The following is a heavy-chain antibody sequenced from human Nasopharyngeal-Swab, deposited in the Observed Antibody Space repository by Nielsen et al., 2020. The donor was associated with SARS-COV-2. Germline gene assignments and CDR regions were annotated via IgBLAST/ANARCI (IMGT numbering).Heavy chain of an antibody. J-gene: IGHJ3*02. CDR2: FYSSGST. CDR3: ARETPTLGAFDI. CDR1: GFTVSSNY. Sequence: GGSLRLSCAASGFTVSSNYMSWVRQAPGKGLEWVSIFYSSGSTYYADSVEGRFTISRDSSKNTLYLHMNNLRADDTAVYYCARETPTLGAFDIWGQGALVIVSS. D-gene: IGHD7-27*01. V-gene: IGHV3-53*01.